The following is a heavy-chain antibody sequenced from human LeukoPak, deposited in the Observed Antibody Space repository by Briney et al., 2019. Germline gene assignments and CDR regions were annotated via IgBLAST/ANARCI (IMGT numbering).Heavy chain of an antibody. V-gene: IGHV1-69*04. J-gene: IGHJ1*01. Sequence: ASVKVSCKASGGTFSSYAISWVRQAPGQGLEWMGRIIPILGIANYAQKFQGRVTITADKSTSTAYMELGSLRSEDTAVYYCARDFSGRGVIYFQHWGQGTLVTVSS. CDR1: GGTFSSYA. D-gene: IGHD3-10*01. CDR2: IIPILGIA. CDR3: ARDFSGRGVIYFQH.